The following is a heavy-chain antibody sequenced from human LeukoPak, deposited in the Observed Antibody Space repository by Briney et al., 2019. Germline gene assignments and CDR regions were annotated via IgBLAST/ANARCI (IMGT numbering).Heavy chain of an antibody. V-gene: IGHV1-2*02. CDR3: ARVHPLYIAARPGFDY. CDR1: GYTFTGYY. D-gene: IGHD6-6*01. Sequence: ASVKVSCKASGYTFTGYYMHWVRQAPGQGLEWMGWINPNSGGTNYAQKLQGRVTMTTDTSTSTAYMELRSLRSDDTAVYYCARVHPLYIAARPGFDYWGQGTLVTVSS. CDR2: INPNSGGT. J-gene: IGHJ4*02.